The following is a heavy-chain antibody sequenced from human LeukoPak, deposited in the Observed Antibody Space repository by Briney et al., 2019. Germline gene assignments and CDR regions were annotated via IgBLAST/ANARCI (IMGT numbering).Heavy chain of an antibody. J-gene: IGHJ4*02. CDR3: ARDTTDDYGDYYFDY. Sequence: PGGSLRLSCAASGFAFSSQAMGWVRQAPGKGLEWVSYVSTGGSTIYYADSVKGRFTVSRDNAKNSLYLQMNSLRAEDTAVYYCARDTTDDYGDYYFDYWGQGTLVTVSS. CDR2: VSTGGSTI. V-gene: IGHV3-48*03. CDR1: GFAFSSQA. D-gene: IGHD4-17*01.